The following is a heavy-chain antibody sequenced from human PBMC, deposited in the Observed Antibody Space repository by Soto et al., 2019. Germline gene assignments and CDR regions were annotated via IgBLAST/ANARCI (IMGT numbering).Heavy chain of an antibody. V-gene: IGHV5-10-1*01. Sequence: GESLKISCKGSGYSFTRYWISWVRQMPGKGLEWMGRIDPSDSYTNYSPSFQGHVTISADKSISTAYLQWSSLKASDTAMYYCAREFYTHFDYYYGMDVWGQGTTVTVSS. CDR3: AREFYTHFDYYYGMDV. D-gene: IGHD3-16*01. CDR2: IDPSDSYT. CDR1: GYSFTRYW. J-gene: IGHJ6*02.